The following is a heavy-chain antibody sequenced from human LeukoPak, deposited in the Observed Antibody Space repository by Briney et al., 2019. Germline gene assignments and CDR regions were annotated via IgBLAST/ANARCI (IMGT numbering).Heavy chain of an antibody. D-gene: IGHD2-8*01. V-gene: IGHV1-18*01. Sequence: GASVKVSCKASGYTFTSYGISWVRQAPGQGLEWMGWISAYNGNTNYAQKLQGRVTMTTDTSTSTAYMELRSLRSDDTAVYYCARSLNPTMVYDNWFDPWGQGTLVTVSS. J-gene: IGHJ5*02. CDR1: GYTFTSYG. CDR2: ISAYNGNT. CDR3: ARSLNPTMVYDNWFDP.